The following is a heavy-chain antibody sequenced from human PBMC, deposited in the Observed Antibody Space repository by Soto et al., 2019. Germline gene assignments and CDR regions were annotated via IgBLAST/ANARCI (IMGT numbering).Heavy chain of an antibody. Sequence: EVQLLESGGGLVQPGGSLRLSCAASGFTFSSYAMSWVRQAPGKGLEWVSAISGSGGSTYYADSVKGRFTISRDNSKNPLYLQMNSLRAEDTAVYYCAIDDYGDPYRNWGQGTLVTVSS. CDR2: ISGSGGST. V-gene: IGHV3-23*01. CDR3: AIDDYGDPYRN. D-gene: IGHD4-17*01. CDR1: GFTFSSYA. J-gene: IGHJ4*02.